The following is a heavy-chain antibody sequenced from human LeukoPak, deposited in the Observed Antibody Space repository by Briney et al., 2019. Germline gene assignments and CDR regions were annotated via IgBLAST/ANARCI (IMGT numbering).Heavy chain of an antibody. CDR3: ARDRVGVRGVIIRYFDY. CDR2: IKQDGSEK. CDR1: GFTFSSYW. J-gene: IGHJ4*02. V-gene: IGHV3-7*01. D-gene: IGHD3-10*01. Sequence: GGSLRLSCAASGFTFSSYWMSWVRQAPGKGLEWVANIKQDGSEKYYVDSVKGRFTISRDNAKNSLYLQMNSLRAEDTAVYYCARDRVGVRGVIIRYFDYWGQGTLVTVSS.